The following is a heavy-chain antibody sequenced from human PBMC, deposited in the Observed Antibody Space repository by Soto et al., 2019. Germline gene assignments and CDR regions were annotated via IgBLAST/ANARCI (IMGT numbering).Heavy chain of an antibody. V-gene: IGHV4-39*01. Sequence: QLQLQESGPGLVKPSETLSLTCTVSGGSISSSSYYWGWIRQPPGKGLEWIGSIYYSGRTYYNPSLKSRVPISVDTSKSKFYRMLGSVTAADTAVYYCARRLDIVVVPAAINFYGIDVWGQGTTVTVSS. D-gene: IGHD2-2*02. CDR2: IYYSGRT. CDR1: GGSISSSSYY. J-gene: IGHJ6*02. CDR3: ARRLDIVVVPAAINFYGIDV.